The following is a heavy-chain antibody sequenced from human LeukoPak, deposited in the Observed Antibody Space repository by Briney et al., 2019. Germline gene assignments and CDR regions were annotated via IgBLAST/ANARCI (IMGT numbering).Heavy chain of an antibody. V-gene: IGHV4-30-2*01. CDR3: ARAFFLRENPGSWFDP. CDR1: GGSISSGGYS. J-gene: IGHJ5*02. D-gene: IGHD3-10*01. CDR2: IYHTGHT. Sequence: SETLSLTCAVSGGSISSGGYSWNWIRQPPGKGLEWIGYIYHTGHTFYNPSLKSRVTMSVDRSNNQFSLRLTSVTAADTAVYYCARAFFLRENPGSWFDPWGQGTLVTVSP.